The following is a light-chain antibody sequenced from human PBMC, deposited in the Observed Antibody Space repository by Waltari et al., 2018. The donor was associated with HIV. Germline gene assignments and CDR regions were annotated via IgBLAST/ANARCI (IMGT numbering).Light chain of an antibody. V-gene: IGKV3-11*01. J-gene: IGKJ2*01. CDR3: QQRSNWPRT. Sequence: IVLTQSPATPSLSPGERATLSCRASQSVSSHLAWYQQKPGQAPRILIYDASNSATGIPARFSGSGYVTDFTLTITSLEPEDFAVYYSQQRSNWPRTFGQGTKLANK. CDR1: QSVSSH. CDR2: DAS.